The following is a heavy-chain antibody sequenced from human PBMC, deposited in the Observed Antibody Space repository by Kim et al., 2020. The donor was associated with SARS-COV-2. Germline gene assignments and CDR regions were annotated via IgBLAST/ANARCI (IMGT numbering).Heavy chain of an antibody. CDR1: GGSFSAYY. J-gene: IGHJ6*02. V-gene: IGHV4-34*01. Sequence: SETLSLTCAVSGGSFSAYYWSWIRQPPGKGLEWIGEINRIGSTNYNPSLKSRLTMSLDTSKSQISLRLTSVTAADSAVYYCARWSFFGSERPGTYFYYGMDVWGQGTTVSVSS. CDR3: ARWSFFGSERPGTYFYYGMDV. CDR2: INRIGST. D-gene: IGHD3-10*01.